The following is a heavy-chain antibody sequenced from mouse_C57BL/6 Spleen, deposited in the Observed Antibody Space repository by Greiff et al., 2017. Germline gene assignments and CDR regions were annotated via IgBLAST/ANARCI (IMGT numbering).Heavy chain of an antibody. CDR1: GYTFTEYT. V-gene: IGHV1-62-2*01. D-gene: IGHD2-4*01. CDR2: FYAGSGSI. J-gene: IGHJ2*01. CDR3: ARHGVYYDYDVPFDY. Sequence: QVQLKESGAELVKPGASVKLSCKASGYTFTEYTIHWVKQRSGQGLEWIGWFYAGSGSIKYNEKFKDKATLTADKSSSTVYMELSRLTSEDSAVYFCARHGVYYDYDVPFDYWGQGTTLTVSS.